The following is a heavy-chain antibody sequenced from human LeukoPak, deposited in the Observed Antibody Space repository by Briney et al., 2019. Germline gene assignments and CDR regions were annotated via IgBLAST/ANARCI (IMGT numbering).Heavy chain of an antibody. CDR3: ARRNGAEHSYDY. CDR1: GLTFSSFA. D-gene: IGHD5-18*01. V-gene: IGHV3-64*01. J-gene: IGHJ4*02. Sequence: GGSLRLSCAASGLTFSSFAMHWVRQAPGKGLEYVSAISSDGGSTYYGNSVKGRFTISRDNSKNTLYLLMGSLRAEDMAVYYCARRNGAEHSYDYWGQGTLVTVSS. CDR2: ISSDGGST.